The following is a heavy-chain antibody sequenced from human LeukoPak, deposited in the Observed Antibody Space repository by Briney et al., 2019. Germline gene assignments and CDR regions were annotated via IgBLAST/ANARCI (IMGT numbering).Heavy chain of an antibody. Sequence: PGGSLRLSCAASGFTFTSYEMNWVRQAPGKGLEWVSYISSDGSTIFYVDSVKGRFTISRDNAKDSLYLQMNSLRAEDTAAYYCAREGGRDDAFDIWGQGTMVIVSS. CDR3: AREGGRDDAFDI. CDR1: GFTFTSYE. D-gene: IGHD3-16*01. J-gene: IGHJ3*02. CDR2: ISSDGSTI. V-gene: IGHV3-48*03.